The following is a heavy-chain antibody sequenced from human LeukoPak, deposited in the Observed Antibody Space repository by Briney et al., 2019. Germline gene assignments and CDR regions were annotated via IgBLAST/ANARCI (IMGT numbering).Heavy chain of an antibody. Sequence: SDTLFLTCTVSGGSISSYYWSWIRQPAGKGLEWIGRIYTSGSTNYNPSLKRRVTMSVDMFKNQSSLNLSSVTAADTAVYYSARVSYGDYEDYYYYYMDVWGKGTTVTVSS. V-gene: IGHV4-4*07. CDR3: ARVSYGDYEDYYYYYMDV. J-gene: IGHJ6*03. CDR1: GGSISSYY. CDR2: IYTSGST. D-gene: IGHD4-17*01.